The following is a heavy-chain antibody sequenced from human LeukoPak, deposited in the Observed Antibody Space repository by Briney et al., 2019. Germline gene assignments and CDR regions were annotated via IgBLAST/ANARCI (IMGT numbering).Heavy chain of an antibody. Sequence: GGSLRLSCAASRFTVSSNYMSWVRQAPGKGLEWVSVIYSGGSTYYADSVKGRFTISRDNSKNTLYLQMNSLRAEDTAVYYCARLEWLLYFYFDYWGQGTLVTVSS. J-gene: IGHJ4*02. CDR3: ARLEWLLYFYFDY. D-gene: IGHD3-3*01. CDR2: IYSGGST. V-gene: IGHV3-66*02. CDR1: RFTVSSNY.